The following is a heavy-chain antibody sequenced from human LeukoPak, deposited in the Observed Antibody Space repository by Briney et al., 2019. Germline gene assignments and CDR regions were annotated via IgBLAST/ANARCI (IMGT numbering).Heavy chain of an antibody. CDR1: GFTFGNYA. CDR2: ISGSGGST. D-gene: IGHD7-27*01. J-gene: IGHJ4*02. Sequence: PGGSLRLSCVASGFTFGNYAMGWVRQAPGKGLEWVSAISGSGGSTYYADSVKGRFTISRDNSKNTLYLQMNSLRAEDTAVYYCAKDDVPSNWGTLGLFDYWGQGTLVTVSS. CDR3: AKDDVPSNWGTLGLFDY. V-gene: IGHV3-23*01.